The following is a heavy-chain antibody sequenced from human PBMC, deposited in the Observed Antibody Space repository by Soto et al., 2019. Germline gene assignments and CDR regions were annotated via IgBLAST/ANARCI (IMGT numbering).Heavy chain of an antibody. CDR2: ISYDGSNK. D-gene: IGHD6-6*01. Sequence: GGSLRLSCAASGFTFSSYGMHWVRQAPGKGLEWVAVISYDGSNKYYADSVKGRFTISRDNSKNTLYLQMNSLRAEDTAVYYCAKAGEQLVPFDYWGQGTLVTVS. V-gene: IGHV3-30*18. CDR1: GFTFSSYG. J-gene: IGHJ4*02. CDR3: AKAGEQLVPFDY.